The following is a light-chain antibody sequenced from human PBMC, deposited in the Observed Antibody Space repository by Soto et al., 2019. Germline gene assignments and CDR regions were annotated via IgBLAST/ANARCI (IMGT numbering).Light chain of an antibody. CDR2: AAS. CDR3: QKYNSAPGT. Sequence: DIQMTQSPSSLSASVGDRVTITCRARQGISNYLAWYQQKPGNVPQLLLYAASTLQSGVPSRFSGSGSGTDVTLTISSRQPEDVASYDCQKYNSAPGTVGGGTKVEIK. J-gene: IGKJ4*02. V-gene: IGKV1-27*01. CDR1: QGISNY.